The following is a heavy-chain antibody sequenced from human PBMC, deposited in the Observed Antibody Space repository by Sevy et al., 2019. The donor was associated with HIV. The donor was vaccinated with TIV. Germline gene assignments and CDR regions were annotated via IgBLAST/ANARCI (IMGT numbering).Heavy chain of an antibody. V-gene: IGHV4-38-2*01. D-gene: IGHD3-16*01. CDR3: ARRGYYMDV. CDR2: IYHSGST. Sequence: SETLSLTCAVSGYSISSGYYWGWIRQPPGKGLEWIGSIYHSGSTYYNPSLKSRVTISVDTSKNQFSLKRSSVTAADTAVYYCARRGYYMDVWGKGTTVTVSS. CDR1: GYSISSGYY. J-gene: IGHJ6*03.